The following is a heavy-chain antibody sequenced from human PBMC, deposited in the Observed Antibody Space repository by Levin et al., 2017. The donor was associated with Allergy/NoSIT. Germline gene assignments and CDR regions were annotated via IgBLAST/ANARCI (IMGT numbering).Heavy chain of an antibody. CDR2: ISGSGGST. J-gene: IGHJ5*02. V-gene: IGHV3-23*01. CDR1: GITFSSYA. Sequence: GGSLRLSCAASGITFSSYAMSWVRQAPGKGLEWVSAISGSGGSTYYADSVKGRFTISRDNSKNTLYLQMNSLRAEDTAVYYCAKDLDSSWYNWFDPWGQGTLVTVSS. CDR3: AKDLDSSWYNWFDP. D-gene: IGHD6-13*01.